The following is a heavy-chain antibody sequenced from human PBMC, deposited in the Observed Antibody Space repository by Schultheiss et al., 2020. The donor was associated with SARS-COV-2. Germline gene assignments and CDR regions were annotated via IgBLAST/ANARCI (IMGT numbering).Heavy chain of an antibody. D-gene: IGHD1-26*01. CDR2: IKEDGSDK. V-gene: IGHV3-7*01. CDR3: VRGGGNFDL. CDR1: GFTFSSYW. J-gene: IGHJ4*02. Sequence: GGSLRLSCAASGFTFSSYWMSWVRQAPGKGLEWVANIKEDGSDKYYVDSVKGRFTISRDNAKNSLYLQMNSLRAEDTAVFYCVRGGGNFDLWGQGTLVTVSS.